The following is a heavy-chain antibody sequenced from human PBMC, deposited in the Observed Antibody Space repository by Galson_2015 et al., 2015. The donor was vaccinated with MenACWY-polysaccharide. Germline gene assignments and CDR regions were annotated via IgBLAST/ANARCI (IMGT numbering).Heavy chain of an antibody. CDR3: ARSRGGILIPFDY. Sequence: LEWLAVLYWNDDKHYSPSLKSSLTITKDTSKNQVVLTMTDVDPVDTATYYCARSRGGILIPFDYWGQGTLVIVSS. V-gene: IGHV2-5*01. CDR2: LYWNDDK. J-gene: IGHJ4*02. D-gene: IGHD2-21*01.